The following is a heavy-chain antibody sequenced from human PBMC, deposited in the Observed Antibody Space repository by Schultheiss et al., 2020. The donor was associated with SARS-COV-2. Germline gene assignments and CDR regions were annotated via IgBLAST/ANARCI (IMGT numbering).Heavy chain of an antibody. CDR2: INSDGSST. V-gene: IGHV3-74*01. CDR3: ARDRRYYGWFDP. J-gene: IGHJ5*02. Sequence: GGSLRLSCAASGFTFSSYSMHWVRQAPGKGLEWVSRINSDGSSTSYADSVKGRFTISRDNAKNTLYLQMNSLRAEDTAVYYCARDRRYYGWFDPWGQGTLVTVSS. D-gene: IGHD2/OR15-2a*01. CDR1: GFTFSSYS.